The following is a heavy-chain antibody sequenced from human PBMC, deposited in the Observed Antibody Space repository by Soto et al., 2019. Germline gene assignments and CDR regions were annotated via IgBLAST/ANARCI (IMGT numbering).Heavy chain of an antibody. V-gene: IGHV1-69*01. Sequence: SGGTFSSYAISWVRQAPGQGLEWMGGIIPIFGTANYAQKFQGRVTITADESTSTAYMELSSLRSEDTAVYYCARDGVGVTIFGVVNYYYYGMDVWGQGTTVTVSS. CDR1: GGTFSSYA. CDR2: IIPIFGTA. J-gene: IGHJ6*02. D-gene: IGHD3-3*01. CDR3: ARDGVGVTIFGVVNYYYYGMDV.